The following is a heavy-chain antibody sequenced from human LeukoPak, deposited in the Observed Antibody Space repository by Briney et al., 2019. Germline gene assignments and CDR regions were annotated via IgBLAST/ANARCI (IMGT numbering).Heavy chain of an antibody. CDR3: ARGGYSYGFDY. Sequence: GGSLRLSCAASGFTFSSYAMHWVRQAPGKGLEWVAVVSYDGSNKYYADSVKGRFTISRDNSKNTLYLQMNSLRAEDTAVYYCARGGYSYGFDYWGQGTLVTVSS. CDR2: VSYDGSNK. J-gene: IGHJ4*02. D-gene: IGHD5-18*01. CDR1: GFTFSSYA. V-gene: IGHV3-30-3*01.